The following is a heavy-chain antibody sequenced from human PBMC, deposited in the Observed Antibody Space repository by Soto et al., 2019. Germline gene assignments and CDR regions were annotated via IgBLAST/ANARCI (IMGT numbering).Heavy chain of an antibody. J-gene: IGHJ5*02. CDR1: GGSFSGYY. D-gene: IGHD3-9*01. CDR2: INHSGST. V-gene: IGHV4-34*01. Sequence: PLETLSLTCAVYGGSFSGYYWSWIRQPPGKGLEWIGEINHSGSTNYNPSLKSRVTISVDTSKNQFSLKLSSMTAADTAVYYCARGYILTDPWGQGTLVTVSS. CDR3: ARGYILTDP.